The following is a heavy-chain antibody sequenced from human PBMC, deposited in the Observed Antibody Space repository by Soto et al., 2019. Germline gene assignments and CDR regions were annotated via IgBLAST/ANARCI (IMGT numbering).Heavy chain of an antibody. CDR1: GYTFTSYA. CDR2: INAGNGNT. Sequence: ASVKVSCKASGYTFTSYAMHWVRRAPGQRLEWMGWINAGNGNTKYSQKFQGRVTITRDTSASTAYMELSSLRSEDTAVYYCARLGYSYGRGDYYYYGMDVWGQGTTVTVSS. J-gene: IGHJ6*02. V-gene: IGHV1-3*01. D-gene: IGHD5-18*01. CDR3: ARLGYSYGRGDYYYYGMDV.